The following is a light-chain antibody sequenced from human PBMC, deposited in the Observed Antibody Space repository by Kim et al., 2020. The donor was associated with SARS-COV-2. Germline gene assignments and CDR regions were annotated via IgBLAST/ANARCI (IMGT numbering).Light chain of an antibody. J-gene: IGLJ1*01. CDR3: QAWDSRSSVYV. V-gene: IGLV3-1*01. CDR1: RLGDKF. CDR2: QNN. Sequence: PGQTAGITCSGDRLGDKFVGWYQQKSGQSPILLIFQNNKRPSGIPERFSGSNSGNTATLTIRGTQTLDEADYYCQAWDSRSSVYVFGTGTKVTVL.